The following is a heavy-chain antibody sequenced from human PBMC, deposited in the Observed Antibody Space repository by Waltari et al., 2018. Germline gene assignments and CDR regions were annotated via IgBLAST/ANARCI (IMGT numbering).Heavy chain of an antibody. D-gene: IGHD3-3*01. CDR3: ARGRTYDFWSGYYGY. V-gene: IGHV4-34*01. J-gene: IGHJ4*02. Sequence: QVQLQQWGAGLLQPSETLSLTCAVYGGSFSGYYWSWIRQPPGKGLEWIGEINHSGSTNYNPSLKSRVTISVDTSKNQFSLKLSSVTAADTAVYYCARGRTYDFWSGYYGYWGQGTLVTVSS. CDR1: GGSFSGYY. CDR2: INHSGST.